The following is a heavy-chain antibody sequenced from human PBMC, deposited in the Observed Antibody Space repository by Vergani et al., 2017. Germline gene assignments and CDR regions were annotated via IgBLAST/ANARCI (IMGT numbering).Heavy chain of an antibody. Sequence: QVQLVESGGGVVQPGRSLRLSCTVSGITFSSYGMHWVRQAPGKGLEWVAVISYDGSNKYYADSVKGRFTISRDNSKNTLYLQMNSLRAEDTAVYYCAKDWDFWSGYSLDYWGQGTLVTVSS. CDR1: GITFSSYG. D-gene: IGHD3-3*01. V-gene: IGHV3-30*18. J-gene: IGHJ4*02. CDR3: AKDWDFWSGYSLDY. CDR2: ISYDGSNK.